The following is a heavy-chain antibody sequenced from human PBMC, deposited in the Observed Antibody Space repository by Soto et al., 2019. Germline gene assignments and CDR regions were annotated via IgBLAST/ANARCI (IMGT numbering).Heavy chain of an antibody. CDR2: IWYDGSNK. Sequence: PGGSLRLSCAASGFTFSSYGMHWVRQAPGKGLEWVAVIWYDGSNKYDSDSVRGRFTISRDNSKSTLYLQMNSLRAEETAVYYCARRGGIWFGELYYYYGMDVWGQGTTVTVSS. CDR3: ARRGGIWFGELYYYYGMDV. CDR1: GFTFSSYG. J-gene: IGHJ6*02. V-gene: IGHV3-33*01. D-gene: IGHD3-10*01.